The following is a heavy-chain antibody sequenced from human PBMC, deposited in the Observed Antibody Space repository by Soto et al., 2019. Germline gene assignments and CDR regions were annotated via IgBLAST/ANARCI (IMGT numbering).Heavy chain of an antibody. CDR3: ARDPGYYYGMDV. CDR2: IWYDGSNK. Sequence: QVQLVESGGGVVQPGRSLRLSCAASGFTFSSYGMHWVRQAPGKGLEWVAVIWYDGSNKYYADSVKGRFTISRDNSKNTPYLQMNSLRAEDTAVYYCARDPGYYYGMDVWGQGTTVTVSS. J-gene: IGHJ6*02. V-gene: IGHV3-33*01. CDR1: GFTFSSYG.